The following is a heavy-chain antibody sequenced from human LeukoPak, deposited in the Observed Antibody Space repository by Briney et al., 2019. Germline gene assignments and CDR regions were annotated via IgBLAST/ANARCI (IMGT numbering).Heavy chain of an antibody. CDR2: IYYSGST. D-gene: IGHD5-12*01. Sequence: SETLSLTCTVSGGSISSSSYYWGWIRQPPGKGLEWIGSIYYSGSTYYNPSLKSRVTISVDTSKNRVSLKLRSVTAADTAVYYCARTTEGYAGGPGYSYYYYMDVWGKGTTVTISS. CDR1: GGSISSSSYY. V-gene: IGHV4-39*07. J-gene: IGHJ6*03. CDR3: ARTTEGYAGGPGYSYYYYMDV.